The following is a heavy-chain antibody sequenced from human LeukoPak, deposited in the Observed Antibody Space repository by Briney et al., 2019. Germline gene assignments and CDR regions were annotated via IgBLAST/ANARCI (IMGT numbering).Heavy chain of an antibody. CDR2: IRSSANSYAT. D-gene: IGHD5-24*01. J-gene: IGHJ4*02. Sequence: GGSLRLSCAASGFTFSGSAMHWVRQASGKGLEWVGRIRSSANSYATAYAASVKGRFTISRDDSRNTAYLQMNSLTTEDTAVYYCTRDILDGYNVDYWGQGTLVTVSS. CDR1: GFTFSGSA. V-gene: IGHV3-73*01. CDR3: TRDILDGYNVDY.